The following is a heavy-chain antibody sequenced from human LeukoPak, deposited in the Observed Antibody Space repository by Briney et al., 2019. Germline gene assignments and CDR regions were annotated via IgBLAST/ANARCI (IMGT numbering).Heavy chain of an antibody. D-gene: IGHD6-6*01. V-gene: IGHV1-18*01. J-gene: IGHJ6*03. CDR1: GYTFTSYG. CDR2: ISAYNGNT. CDR3: AREYSSSPDYYYYYMDV. Sequence: ASVKGSCKASGYTFTSYGISWVRQAPGQGLAWLGWISAYNGNTNYPQKLQSRVTMTTDTSTSTAYMELRSLRSDDTAVYYCAREYSSSPDYYYYYMDVWGKGTTVTVSS.